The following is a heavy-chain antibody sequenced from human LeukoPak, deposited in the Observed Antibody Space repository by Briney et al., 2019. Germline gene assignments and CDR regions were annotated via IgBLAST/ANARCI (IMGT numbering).Heavy chain of an antibody. V-gene: IGHV3-7*03. J-gene: IGHJ4*02. Sequence: GGSLTLSCAASGFTFSSYWMTWVRQAPGKGLEWVANIKQDGSERNYVDSVKGRFTISRDNAKNSLYLQMNTLRDEDTAVYYCATGAGCGYWGQGTLVTVSS. CDR2: IKQDGSER. D-gene: IGHD6-19*01. CDR1: GFTFSSYW. CDR3: ATGAGCGY.